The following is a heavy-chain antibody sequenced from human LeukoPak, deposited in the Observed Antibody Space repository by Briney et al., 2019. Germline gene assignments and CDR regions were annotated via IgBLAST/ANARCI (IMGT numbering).Heavy chain of an antibody. J-gene: IGHJ4*02. CDR3: AKIDHGGFVDY. D-gene: IGHD4/OR15-4a*01. Sequence: GGSLRLSCAVSGFILRSYAMHGVRQAPGKGVEWVACIRFDGNNGYYADPVNGRFTLSRDNSKNTLYLQMNSVRAEDTAFYYCAKIDHGGFVDYWGQGTLVTVSS. V-gene: IGHV3-30*02. CDR1: GFILRSYA. CDR2: IRFDGNNG.